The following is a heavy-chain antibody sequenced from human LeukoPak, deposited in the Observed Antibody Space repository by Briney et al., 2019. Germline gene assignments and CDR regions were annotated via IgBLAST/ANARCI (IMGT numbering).Heavy chain of an antibody. V-gene: IGHV3-21*01. CDR2: ISSTSSYI. J-gene: IGHJ4*02. CDR1: GFTVSSNY. Sequence: GGSLRLSYAASGFTVSSNYMSWVRQAPGKGLEWVSSISSTSSYIYYADSVKGRFTISRDNAKNSLYLQMNSLRAEDTAVYYCARVHYYDSSGYSHWGQGTLVTVSS. D-gene: IGHD3-22*01. CDR3: ARVHYYDSSGYSH.